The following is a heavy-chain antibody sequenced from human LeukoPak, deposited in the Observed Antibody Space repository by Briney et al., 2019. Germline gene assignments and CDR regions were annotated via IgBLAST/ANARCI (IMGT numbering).Heavy chain of an antibody. V-gene: IGHV3-21*01. CDR3: ARDRHHRFGELFP. Sequence: PGGSLRLSCAASGFTFSSYSMNWVRQAPGKGLEWVSSISSSSSYIYYADSVKGRFTISRDNAKNSLYPQMNSLRAEDTAVYYCARDRHHRFGELFPWGQGTLVTVSS. CDR1: GFTFSSYS. CDR2: ISSSSSYI. J-gene: IGHJ4*02. D-gene: IGHD3-10*01.